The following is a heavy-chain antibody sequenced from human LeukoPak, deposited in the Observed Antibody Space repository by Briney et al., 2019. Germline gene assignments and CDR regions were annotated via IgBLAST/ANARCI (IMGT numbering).Heavy chain of an antibody. V-gene: IGHV3-48*01. D-gene: IGHD3-9*01. CDR1: GFTLSSYS. Sequence: GGSLRLSCAASGFTLSSYSMNWVRQAPGKGLEWLSYFSTSSTTYYADSVKGRFTISRDNAKDSLYLQMNSLRAEDTAMYYCVRDRNFAIDIWGQGTMVTVSS. CDR3: VRDRNFAIDI. J-gene: IGHJ3*02. CDR2: FSTSSTT.